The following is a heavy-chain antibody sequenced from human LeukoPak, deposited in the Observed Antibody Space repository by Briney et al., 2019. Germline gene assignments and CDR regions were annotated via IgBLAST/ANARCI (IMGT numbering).Heavy chain of an antibody. D-gene: IGHD2-2*01. CDR3: ARDRLSCSSTSCSHYYFDS. Sequence: SQTLSLTCTVSGGSINSDGYYWSWIRQHPGKDLEWIGYIYYSGSSHYNPSLKSRVIISVDTSKNQFSLKLSSVTAADTAVYYCARDRLSCSSTSCSHYYFDSWGQGTLVTVSS. V-gene: IGHV4-31*03. CDR1: GGSINSDGYY. CDR2: IYYSGSS. J-gene: IGHJ4*02.